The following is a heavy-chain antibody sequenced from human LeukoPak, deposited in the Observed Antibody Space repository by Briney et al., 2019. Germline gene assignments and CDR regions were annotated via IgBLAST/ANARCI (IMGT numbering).Heavy chain of an antibody. CDR2: VYSSGST. CDR1: GGSISSDY. Sequence: PSETLSLTCTVSGGSISSDYWSWIRQPPGRRLEWIGYVYSSGSTNYNPSLKSRVTISVDTSKNHFSLKLSSVTAADTAVYYCARAQSRGYSSGPFDYWGQGTLVTVSS. CDR3: ARAQSRGYSSGPFDY. J-gene: IGHJ4*02. V-gene: IGHV4-59*12. D-gene: IGHD5-18*01.